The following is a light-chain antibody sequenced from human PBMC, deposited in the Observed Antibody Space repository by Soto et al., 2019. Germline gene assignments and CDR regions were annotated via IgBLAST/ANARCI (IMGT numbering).Light chain of an antibody. CDR2: GAS. Sequence: ELVMTQSPATLSESPGRRDTLSCRASQSIGDTLAWYQQKPGQAPRLLIYGASRRAPGFPARFSGSGSGTDFTLSISSLQSEDFAVYYCQQFNNWPWTFGQGTKVDIK. V-gene: IGKV3-15*01. CDR1: QSIGDT. CDR3: QQFNNWPWT. J-gene: IGKJ1*01.